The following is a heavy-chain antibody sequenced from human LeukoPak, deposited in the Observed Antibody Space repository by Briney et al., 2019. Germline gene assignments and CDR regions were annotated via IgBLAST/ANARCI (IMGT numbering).Heavy chain of an antibody. V-gene: IGHV4-31*03. CDR2: LYYSGST. CDR3: ARDRSDAFDI. Sequence: SETLSLTCTVSGGSISSGGYYWSWIRQHPGKGLEWIGYLYYSGSTYYNPSLKSRVTISVDTSKNQFSLKLSSVTAADTAVYYCARDRSDAFDIWGQGTMVTVSS. D-gene: IGHD1-26*01. J-gene: IGHJ3*02. CDR1: GGSISSGGYY.